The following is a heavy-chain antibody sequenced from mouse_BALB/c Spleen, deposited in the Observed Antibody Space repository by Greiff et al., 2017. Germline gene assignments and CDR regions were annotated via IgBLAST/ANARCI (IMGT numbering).Heavy chain of an antibody. Sequence: VMLVESGPELVKPGASVKISCKASGYSFTSYYIHWVKQRPGQGLEWIGWIFPGSGNTKYNEKFKGKATLTADTSSSTAYMQLSSLTSEDSAVYFCARGAARATGYAMDYWGQGTSVTVSS. CDR1: GYSFTSYY. D-gene: IGHD3-1*01. CDR2: IFPGSGNT. CDR3: ARGAARATGYAMDY. J-gene: IGHJ4*01. V-gene: IGHV1-66*01.